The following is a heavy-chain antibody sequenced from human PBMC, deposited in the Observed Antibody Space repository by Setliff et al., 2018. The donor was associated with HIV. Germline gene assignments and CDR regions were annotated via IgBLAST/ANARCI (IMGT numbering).Heavy chain of an antibody. CDR2: IIPIFGTA. Sequence: SVKVSCKASGGTFSSYAISWVRQAPGQGLEWMGGIIPIFGTANYAQKFQGRVTITTDESTSTAYMELSSLRSEDTAVYYCARVADRYYYGSGSQYYFDYWGQGTLVTVSS. V-gene: IGHV1-69*05. CDR1: GGTFSSYA. J-gene: IGHJ4*02. CDR3: ARVADRYYYGSGSQYYFDY. D-gene: IGHD3-10*01.